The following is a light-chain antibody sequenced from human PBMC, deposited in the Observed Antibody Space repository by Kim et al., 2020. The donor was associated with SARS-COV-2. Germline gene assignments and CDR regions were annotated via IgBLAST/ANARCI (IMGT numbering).Light chain of an antibody. J-gene: IGLJ1*01. Sequence: QLVLTQPPSASASLGASVTLTCTLSSGYSNYKVDWYQQRPGKGPRFVMRVGTGGIVGSKGDGIPDRFSVLGSGLNRYLTIKNIQEEDEGDYHCGADHGSESNFVYVFGTGTKVTVL. CDR1: SGYSNYK. CDR3: GADHGSESNFVYV. V-gene: IGLV9-49*01. CDR2: VGTGGIVG.